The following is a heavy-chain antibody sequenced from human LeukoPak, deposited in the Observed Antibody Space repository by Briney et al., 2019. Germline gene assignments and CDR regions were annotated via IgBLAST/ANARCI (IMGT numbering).Heavy chain of an antibody. J-gene: IGHJ3*02. D-gene: IGHD3-10*01. CDR2: IIPIFGTA. V-gene: IGHV1-69*06. CDR1: GGTFSSYA. Sequence: ASVKVSCKASGGTFSSYAISWVRQAPGQGLEWMGGIIPIFGTANYAQKFQGRVTMTADNYTSTAHVELSSLRSEDTAVYYCASRLARSYLFDAFDIWGQGTMVTVSS. CDR3: ASRLARSYLFDAFDI.